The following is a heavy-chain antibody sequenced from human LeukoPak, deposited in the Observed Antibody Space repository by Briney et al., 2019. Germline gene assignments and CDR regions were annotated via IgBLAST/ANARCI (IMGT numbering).Heavy chain of an antibody. CDR1: GASVTMGSYY. CDR2: FHFSGST. J-gene: IGHJ5*02. V-gene: IGHV4-39*01. D-gene: IGHD6-13*01. CDR3: ARHRQQPYNWFDP. Sequence: PSETLSLTCSVSGASVTMGSYYWAWIRQPPGKGLEWIGTFHFSGSTYYNPSLKSRVTISVDTSKNSVSLMLGSVTAADTAVYYCARHRQQPYNWFDPWGQGTLVTVSS.